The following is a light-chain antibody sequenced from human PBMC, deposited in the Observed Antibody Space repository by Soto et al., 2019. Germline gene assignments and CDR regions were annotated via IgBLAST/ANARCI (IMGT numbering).Light chain of an antibody. CDR2: DVS. J-gene: IGLJ1*01. CDR1: SSDVGGYNY. CDR3: SSYTSSSTRV. Sequence: QSVLTQPASVSGSPGQSITISCTGTSSDVGGYNYVSWYQQHPGKAPKLMIYDVSNLPSGVFNRFSGSKSGNTASLTISGLQAEDEADYYCSSYTSSSTRVFGTGTKVTVL. V-gene: IGLV2-14*01.